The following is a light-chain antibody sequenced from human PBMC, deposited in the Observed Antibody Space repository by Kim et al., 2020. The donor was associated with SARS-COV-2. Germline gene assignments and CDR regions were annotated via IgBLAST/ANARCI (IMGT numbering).Light chain of an antibody. V-gene: IGLV6-57*01. J-gene: IGLJ3*02. CDR2: EDN. CDR3: QSYDSSNPWV. CDR1: SGSIASNY. Sequence: FMLTHPHSVSESPGKTVTISCTRSSGSIASNYVQWYQQRPGSSPTTVIYEDNQRPSGVPDRFSGSIDSSSNSASLTISGLKTEDEADYYCQSYDSSNPWVFGGGTQLTVL.